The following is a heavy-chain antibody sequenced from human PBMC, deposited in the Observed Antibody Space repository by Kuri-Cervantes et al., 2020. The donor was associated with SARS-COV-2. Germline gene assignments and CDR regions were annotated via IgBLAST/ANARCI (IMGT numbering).Heavy chain of an antibody. D-gene: IGHD4-17*01. CDR2: ISYDGTKR. Sequence: LSLTCAGSGFSFSNYAMHWVRHAPGKGLEWVAAISYDGTKRYYADSVEGRFTISRDTSRTTLYLQMNSLRAEDTAVYYCAKGSMTTVLHYFDYWGQGTLVTVSS. V-gene: IGHV3-30-3*01. J-gene: IGHJ4*02. CDR3: AKGSMTTVLHYFDY. CDR1: GFSFSNYA.